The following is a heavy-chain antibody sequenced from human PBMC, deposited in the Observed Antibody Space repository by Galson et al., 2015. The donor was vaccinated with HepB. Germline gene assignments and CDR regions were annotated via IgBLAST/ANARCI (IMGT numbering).Heavy chain of an antibody. D-gene: IGHD3-3*01. J-gene: IGHJ4*02. Sequence: SLRLSCAASGFTFSSYEMNWVRQAPGKGLEWVSYISSSGSTIYYADSVKGRFTISRDNAKNSLYLQMNSLRAEDTAVYYCARDLRGFWSGPLDYWGQGTLVTVSS. CDR3: ARDLRGFWSGPLDY. CDR2: ISSSGSTI. V-gene: IGHV3-48*03. CDR1: GFTFSSYE.